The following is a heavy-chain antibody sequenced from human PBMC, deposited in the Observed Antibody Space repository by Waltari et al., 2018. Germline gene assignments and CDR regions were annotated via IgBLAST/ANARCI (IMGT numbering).Heavy chain of an antibody. Sequence: EEQLVESGGGLIQPGESLRVSCAVSGFTFSRYWMNWVRQGPGKGLVWVARINSDGSDTRYADSVKGRFTISRDNAKNTVYLQMKSLRVEDTAVYYCARMARKTYSSPVAGRDYYYGMDVWGLGTTVTVSS. CDR2: INSDGSDT. D-gene: IGHD6-13*01. V-gene: IGHV3-74*01. CDR3: ARMARKTYSSPVAGRDYYYGMDV. CDR1: GFTFSRYW. J-gene: IGHJ6*02.